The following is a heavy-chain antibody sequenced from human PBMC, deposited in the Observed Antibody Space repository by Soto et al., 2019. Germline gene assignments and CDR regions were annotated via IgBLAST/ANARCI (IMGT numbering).Heavy chain of an antibody. Sequence: GSLRLSCAASGFTFSNAWMNWVRQSPGKGLEWVGRIKSNTDGGTTDYAAPVKDRFTISRDDSKNTLYLQMSSLKTEDTAVYYCTFGIVGATTNYWGQGTLVTVSS. V-gene: IGHV3-15*07. J-gene: IGHJ4*02. CDR2: IKSNTDGGTT. D-gene: IGHD1-26*01. CDR1: GFTFSNAW. CDR3: TFGIVGATTNY.